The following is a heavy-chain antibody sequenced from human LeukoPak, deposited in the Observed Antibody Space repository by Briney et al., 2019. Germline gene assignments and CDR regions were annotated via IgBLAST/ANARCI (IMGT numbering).Heavy chain of an antibody. J-gene: IGHJ5*02. Sequence: GGSLRLSCTVSGFTVSSNSWSWVRQAPGKGLEWVAVISYDGSNKYYADSVKGRFTISRDNSKNTLYLQMNSLRAEDTAVYYCARERTSSFWFDPWGQGTLVTVSS. CDR3: ARERTSSFWFDP. V-gene: IGHV3-30*04. D-gene: IGHD2-2*01. CDR2: ISYDGSNK. CDR1: GFTVSSNS.